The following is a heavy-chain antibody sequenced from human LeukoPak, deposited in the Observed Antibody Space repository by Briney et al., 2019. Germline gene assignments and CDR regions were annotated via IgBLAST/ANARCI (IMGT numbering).Heavy chain of an antibody. J-gene: IGHJ5*02. V-gene: IGHV4-34*01. CDR2: INRSGST. CDR1: GGSFSGYY. Sequence: SETLSLTCAVYGGSFSGYYWSWIRQPPGKGLEWIGEINRSGSTNYNPSLKSRVTISVDTSKNQFSLKLSSVTAADTAVYYCARGNIWFDPWGQGTLVTVSS. CDR3: ARGNIWFDP. D-gene: IGHD2/OR15-2a*01.